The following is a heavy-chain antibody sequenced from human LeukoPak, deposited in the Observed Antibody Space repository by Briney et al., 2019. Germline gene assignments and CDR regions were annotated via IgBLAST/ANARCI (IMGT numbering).Heavy chain of an antibody. CDR3: AKTSDISVRYYFDY. Sequence: GGSLRLSCAASGFTFSNYAMTWARQAPGKGPEWVSGISGSGGVTYYADSVKGRFTISRDNSKNTLYVQMNSLRVEDTAVYYCAKTSDISVRYYFDYWGQGTLVAVSS. CDR1: GFTFSNYA. J-gene: IGHJ4*02. V-gene: IGHV3-23*01. CDR2: ISGSGGVT. D-gene: IGHD3-22*01.